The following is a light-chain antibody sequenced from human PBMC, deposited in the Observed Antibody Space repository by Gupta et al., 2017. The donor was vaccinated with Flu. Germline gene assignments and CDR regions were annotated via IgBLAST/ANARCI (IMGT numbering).Light chain of an antibody. CDR1: QSLLYSNGYNY. J-gene: IGKJ1*01. CDR2: LGS. Sequence: DIVMTQSPLSLPVTPGEPASISCRSSQSLLYSNGYNYLDWYLQKPGQSPQLLIYLGSNRASGVPDRFSGSGSGTDFTLKISRVEAEYVGVYFCMQARQLPWTFGQGTKVEIK. CDR3: MQARQLPWT. V-gene: IGKV2-28*01.